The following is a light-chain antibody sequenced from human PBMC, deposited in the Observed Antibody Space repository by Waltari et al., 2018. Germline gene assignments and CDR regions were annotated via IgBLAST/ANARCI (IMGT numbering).Light chain of an antibody. Sequence: EIVFTQSPGTLSLSPGERATLSGRASQIVISNYVAWYQQKPGQAPRLLIYDASSRATGIPDRFSGSGSGTDFTLTISRLEPADFAVYYCQQYGSSTETFGQGTKVEIK. CDR1: QIVISNY. CDR2: DAS. J-gene: IGKJ2*01. V-gene: IGKV3-20*01. CDR3: QQYGSSTET.